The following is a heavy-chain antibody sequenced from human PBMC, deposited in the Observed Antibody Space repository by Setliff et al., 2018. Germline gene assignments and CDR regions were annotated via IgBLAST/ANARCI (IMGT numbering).Heavy chain of an antibody. CDR1: GGTLTTFTTY. CDR3: AKTKGFVDGWLDP. CDR2: MNTNSGDT. D-gene: IGHD1-1*01. J-gene: IGHJ5*02. V-gene: IGHV1-2*02. Sequence: ASVKVSCKASGGTLTTFTTYSLIWVRQAPGQGLEWMGWMNTNSGDTKYTQKFQGRVTMTRDTSISTAYMELSRLRSDDTALYFCAKTKGFVDGWLDPWGQGTLVTVSS.